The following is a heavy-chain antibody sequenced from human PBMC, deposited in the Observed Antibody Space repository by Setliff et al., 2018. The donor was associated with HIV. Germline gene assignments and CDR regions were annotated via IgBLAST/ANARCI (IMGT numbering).Heavy chain of an antibody. D-gene: IGHD6-19*01. J-gene: IGHJ4*02. CDR1: GDSITSHY. CDR3: ARLFRWLQFPDRFDS. CDR2: IYFTEST. Sequence: SETLSLTCSVSGDSITSHYWSRIRQPPGKGLEWIGYIYFTESTNYNPSLKSRVTISVDTSKNQFSLKLSSVTAADTAVYYCARLFRWLQFPDRFDSWGQGALVTVSS. V-gene: IGHV4-59*11.